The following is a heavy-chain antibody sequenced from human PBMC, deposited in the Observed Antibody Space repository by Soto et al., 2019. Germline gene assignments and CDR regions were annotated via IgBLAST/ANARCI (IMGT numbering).Heavy chain of an antibody. Sequence: GASVKVSCKVSGYTLTELAMHWVRQAPGKGFEWMGGFDADAGETIYPQEFQGRLTMTEDTSTDTAFMELSSLTSEDTAVYYCATGRVIGGQYGLDVWGQGTSVTVSS. D-gene: IGHD3-3*01. V-gene: IGHV1-24*01. CDR3: ATGRVIGGQYGLDV. CDR1: GYTLTELA. CDR2: FDADAGET. J-gene: IGHJ6*02.